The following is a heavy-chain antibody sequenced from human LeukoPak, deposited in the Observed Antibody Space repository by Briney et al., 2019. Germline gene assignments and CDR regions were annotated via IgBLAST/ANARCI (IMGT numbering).Heavy chain of an antibody. CDR1: GGTFSSYA. J-gene: IGHJ5*02. Sequence: ASVKVSCKASGGTFSSYAISWVRQAPGQGLEWMGRIIPIFGTANYAQKFQGRVTITADESTSTAYMELSSLRSEDTAVYYCARAILTGYYNWFDPWGQGTLVTVSS. CDR3: ARAILTGYYNWFDP. V-gene: IGHV1-69*13. CDR2: IIPIFGTA. D-gene: IGHD3-9*01.